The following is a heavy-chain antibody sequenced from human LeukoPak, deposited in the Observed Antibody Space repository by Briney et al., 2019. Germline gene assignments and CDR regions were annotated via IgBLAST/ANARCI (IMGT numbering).Heavy chain of an antibody. V-gene: IGHV3-7*01. CDR3: ARDPPDY. CDR1: GFTFSIYW. Sequence: GGSQRLSCAASGFTFSIYWMSWVRQAPGKGLEWVANIKQDGSEKYYVDSVKGRFTISRDNAKNSLYLQMNSLRAEDTAVYYCARDPPDYWGQGTLVTVSS. CDR2: IKQDGSEK. J-gene: IGHJ4*02.